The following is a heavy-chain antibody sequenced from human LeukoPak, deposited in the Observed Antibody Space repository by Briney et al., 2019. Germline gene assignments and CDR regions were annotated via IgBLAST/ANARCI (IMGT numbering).Heavy chain of an antibody. J-gene: IGHJ4*02. Sequence: GGSLRLSCAASGFTFSSYWMNWVRQAPGKGLEWVANIKEGGSEKNYVDSVKGRFSISRDNAKNSLYLQMNSLRAEDTAVYYCLSAGDIGGDSCGQGSLVTVSS. D-gene: IGHD5-12*01. CDR2: IKEGGSEK. V-gene: IGHV3-7*05. CDR3: LSAGDIGGDS. CDR1: GFTFSSYW.